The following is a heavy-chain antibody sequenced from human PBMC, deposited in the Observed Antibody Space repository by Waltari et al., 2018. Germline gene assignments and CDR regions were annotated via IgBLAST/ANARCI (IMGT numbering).Heavy chain of an antibody. CDR1: GFTFSSYN. J-gene: IGHJ4*02. D-gene: IGHD3-10*01. CDR3: ARDWFPSN. Sequence: EGQLVESGGGLVQPGGSLRLSCAASGFTFSSYNMNWVRQAPGKGLEWVSYISSSSSTIYYADSVKGRFTSSRDNAKNSLYLQMNSLRGEDTAVYYCARDWFPSNWGQGTLVTVSS. V-gene: IGHV3-48*04. CDR2: ISSSSSTI.